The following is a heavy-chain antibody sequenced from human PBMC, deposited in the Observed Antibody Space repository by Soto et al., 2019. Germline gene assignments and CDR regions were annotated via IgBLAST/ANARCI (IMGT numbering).Heavy chain of an antibody. V-gene: IGHV5-51*01. CDR2: IYPGDSDT. CDR1: GYTFTDYW. Sequence: SLKISCKGSGYTFTDYWIGWVRQLPGKGLEWMGIIYPGDSDTRYSTSFQGHVTITVDKSTSTAYLQWNTLKASDTAMYYCAKHSSNFRYYYYAMDVWGQGTTVTVSS. J-gene: IGHJ6*02. CDR3: AKHSSNFRYYYYAMDV. D-gene: IGHD6-19*01.